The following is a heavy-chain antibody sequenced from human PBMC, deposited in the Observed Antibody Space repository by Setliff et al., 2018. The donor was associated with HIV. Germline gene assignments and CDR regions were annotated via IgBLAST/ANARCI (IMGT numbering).Heavy chain of an antibody. J-gene: IGHJ4*02. CDR1: GGSISSGDYY. Sequence: SETLSLTCTVSGGSISSGDYYWSWIRQPPGKGLEWIGYIYYSGSTYYNPSLKSRVTISVDTSKNQFSLKLSSVTAADMAVYYCARERRYYDSSGDFDYWGQGTLVTVSS. CDR2: IYYSGST. D-gene: IGHD3-22*01. CDR3: ARERRYYDSSGDFDY. V-gene: IGHV4-30-4*08.